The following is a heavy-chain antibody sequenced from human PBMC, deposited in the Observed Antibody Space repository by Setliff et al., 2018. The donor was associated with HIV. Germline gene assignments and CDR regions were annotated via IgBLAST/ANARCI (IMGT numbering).Heavy chain of an antibody. CDR3: AKGAGFYGDYTFDY. J-gene: IGHJ4*02. Sequence: SETLSLTCAVYGGSFSDYYWSWIRQPPGKGLEWIGEINHSGSTNYNPSLKSRVTISVDTSKNKFSLKVTSVTSADTAVYYCAKGAGFYGDYTFDYWGQGHLVTVSS. CDR2: INHSGST. V-gene: IGHV4-34*01. CDR1: GGSFSDYY. D-gene: IGHD4-17*01.